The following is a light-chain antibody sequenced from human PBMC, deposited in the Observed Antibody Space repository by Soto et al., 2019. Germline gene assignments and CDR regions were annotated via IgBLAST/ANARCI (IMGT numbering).Light chain of an antibody. J-gene: IGKJ1*01. CDR2: KAS. V-gene: IGKV1-5*03. Sequence: DIQMTQSPSTLSASVGDRVTITCRASQSISSWLTWYQQKAGQAPKLLIYKASIVESGVPSRFSGSGSGTEFPLTIRSLQPDDSATYYCQQYSYFATFGQGPRVEVK. CDR1: QSISSW. CDR3: QQYSYFAT.